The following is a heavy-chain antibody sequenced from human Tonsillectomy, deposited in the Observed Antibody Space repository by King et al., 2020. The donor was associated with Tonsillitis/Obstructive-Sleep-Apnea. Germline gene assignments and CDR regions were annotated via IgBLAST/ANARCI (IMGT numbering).Heavy chain of an antibody. J-gene: IGHJ4*02. CDR1: GGSISSSSYY. D-gene: IGHD5-18*01. CDR3: ARPDTAMVTFDY. V-gene: IGHV4-39*01. CDR2: IYYSGST. Sequence: QLQESGPGLVKPSETLSLTCNVSGGSISSSSYYWGWIRQPPGQGLEWIGSIYYSGSTYYNPSLKSRVTISVDTSKNQFSLKLSSVTAADTAVYYCARPDTAMVTFDYWGQGTLVTVSS.